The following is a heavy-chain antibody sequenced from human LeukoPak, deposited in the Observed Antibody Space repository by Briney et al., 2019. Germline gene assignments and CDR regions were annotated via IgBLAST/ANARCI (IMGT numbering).Heavy chain of an antibody. D-gene: IGHD2-2*02. CDR2: IYSRGST. CDR1: GDSISNFY. J-gene: IGHJ3*02. Sequence: SETLSLTCSVSGDSISNFYWSWIRQPPGKGLEWIGYIYSRGSTNYNPSLQSRVAISVDTSKNRFSLKLSSVTAADTAVYYCARGYCSSISCYRDAFDIWGQGTMVTVSS. V-gene: IGHV4-59*01. CDR3: ARGYCSSISCYRDAFDI.